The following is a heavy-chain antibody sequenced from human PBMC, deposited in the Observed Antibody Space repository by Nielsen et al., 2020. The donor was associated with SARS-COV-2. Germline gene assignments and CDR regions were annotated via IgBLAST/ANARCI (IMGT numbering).Heavy chain of an antibody. J-gene: IGHJ4*02. D-gene: IGHD7-27*01. Sequence: GSLRLSCAASGFTFSTYWMNWVRQAPGKGLEWIGEIYHRGSTNYSPSLKTRVTISVDKSKNQFSLELRSVTAADTAVYYCARDCSCGLGSSPSYYFDYWGQGTLVTVSS. V-gene: IGHV4-4*02. CDR2: IYHRGST. CDR3: ARDCSCGLGSSPSYYFDY. CDR1: GFTFSTYW.